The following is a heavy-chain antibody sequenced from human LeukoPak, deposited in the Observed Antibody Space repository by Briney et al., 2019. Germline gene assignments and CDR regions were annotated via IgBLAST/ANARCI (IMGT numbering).Heavy chain of an antibody. Sequence: PGGSLRLSCAASGFTFSTTAMGWVRQAPGKGLEWVAVISYDGSNKYYADSVKGRFTISRDNSKNTLYLQMNSLRAEDTAVYYCARDRSGWSFDYWGQGTLVTVSS. CDR3: ARDRSGWSFDY. J-gene: IGHJ4*02. D-gene: IGHD6-19*01. CDR2: ISYDGSNK. V-gene: IGHV3-30-3*01. CDR1: GFTFSTTA.